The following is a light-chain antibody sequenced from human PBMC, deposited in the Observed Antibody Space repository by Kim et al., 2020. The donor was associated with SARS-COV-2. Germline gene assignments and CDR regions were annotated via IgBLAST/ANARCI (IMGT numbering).Light chain of an antibody. Sequence: GERVTLTCRSSQGISNYLAWYKQKPGKLPELLIFGGSTLQSGVPSRFSGSGSGTDFTLTISSLQPEDVATYYCQKYNSAPFTFGPGTKVDIK. CDR2: GGS. J-gene: IGKJ3*01. CDR1: QGISNY. V-gene: IGKV1-27*01. CDR3: QKYNSAPFT.